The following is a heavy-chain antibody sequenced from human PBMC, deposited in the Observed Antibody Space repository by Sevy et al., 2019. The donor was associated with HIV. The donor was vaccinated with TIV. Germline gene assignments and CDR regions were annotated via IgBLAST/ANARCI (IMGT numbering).Heavy chain of an antibody. J-gene: IGHJ6*02. CDR2: ISAYNGNT. D-gene: IGHD2-2*01. V-gene: IGHV1-18*01. CDR1: GYTFTSYG. CDR3: AREGGVPAAEYYSYGMDV. Sequence: ASVKVSCKASGYTFTSYGISWVRQAPGQGLEWMGWISAYNGNTNYAQRLQGRVTMTTDTSTSTAYMELRSLRSDDTAVDYCAREGGVPAAEYYSYGMDVWGQGTTVTVSS.